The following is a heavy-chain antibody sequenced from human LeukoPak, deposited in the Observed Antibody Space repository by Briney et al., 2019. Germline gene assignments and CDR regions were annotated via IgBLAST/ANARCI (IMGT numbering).Heavy chain of an antibody. D-gene: IGHD3-22*01. J-gene: IGHJ4*02. CDR2: ISVYNGNT. Sequence: EASVKVSCKASGYTFTSYGISWVRQAPGQGLEWMGWISVYNGNTNYAQKLQGRVTMTTDTSTSTAYMELRSLRSDDTAVYYCARASYYDSSGYDFDYWGQGTLVTVSS. V-gene: IGHV1-18*01. CDR1: GYTFTSYG. CDR3: ARASYYDSSGYDFDY.